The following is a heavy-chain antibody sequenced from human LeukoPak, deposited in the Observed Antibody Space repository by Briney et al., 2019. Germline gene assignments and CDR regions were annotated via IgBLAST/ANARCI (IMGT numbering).Heavy chain of an antibody. Sequence: ASVKVSCKASGYTFTGYYMHWVRQAPGQGLGWMGRINPNSGGTNYAQKFQGRVTMTRDTSISTAYMELSRLRSDDTAVYYCAREGGDPARFDIWGQGTMVTVSS. CDR1: GYTFTGYY. CDR2: INPNSGGT. V-gene: IGHV1-2*06. J-gene: IGHJ3*02. CDR3: AREGGDPARFDI. D-gene: IGHD1-26*01.